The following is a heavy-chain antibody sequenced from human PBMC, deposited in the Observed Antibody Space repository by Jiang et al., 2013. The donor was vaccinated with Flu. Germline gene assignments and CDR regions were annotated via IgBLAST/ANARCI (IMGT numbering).Heavy chain of an antibody. CDR1: GDSVSSNSAA. D-gene: IGHD6-6*01. Sequence: QTLSLTCAISGDSVSSNSAAWNWIRQSPSRGLEWLGRTYYRSKWYNDYAVSVKSRITINPDTSKNQFSLQLNSVTPEDTAVYYCARDLVEYSSSTTRSHYFDYWGQGTLVTVSS. V-gene: IGHV6-1*01. CDR3: ARDLVEYSSSTTRSHYFDY. J-gene: IGHJ4*02. CDR2: TYYRSKWYN.